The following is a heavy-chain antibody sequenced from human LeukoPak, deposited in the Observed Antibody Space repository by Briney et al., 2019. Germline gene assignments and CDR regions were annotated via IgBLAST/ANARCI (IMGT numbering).Heavy chain of an antibody. Sequence: GGSLRLSCAASGFTFSSYAMSWVRQAPGKGLEWVSAISGSGGSTYYADSVKGRFTISRDNAGNSLFLQMSSLRAEDTAVYYCATYTHWVAGDVWGQGTTVTVSS. CDR3: ATYTHWVAGDV. CDR2: ISGSGGST. CDR1: GFTFSSYA. D-gene: IGHD3-16*01. V-gene: IGHV3-23*01. J-gene: IGHJ6*02.